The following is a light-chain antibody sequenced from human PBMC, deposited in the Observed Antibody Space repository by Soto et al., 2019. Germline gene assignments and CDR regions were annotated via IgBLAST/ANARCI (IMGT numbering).Light chain of an antibody. J-gene: IGKJ4*01. CDR2: AAS. Sequence: DIQMTQSPSSLSASVGDRVTITCRASQTIRTYLNWYQQKPGTAPTLLIFAASSLQTGVPSRFSGSGSGTDFTLTISSLQPEDFATYYCQQSYSPLAFTFGGGTKVESK. CDR1: QTIRTY. V-gene: IGKV1-39*01. CDR3: QQSYSPLAFT.